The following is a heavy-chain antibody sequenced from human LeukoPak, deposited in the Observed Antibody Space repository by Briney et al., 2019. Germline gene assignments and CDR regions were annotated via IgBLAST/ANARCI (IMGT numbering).Heavy chain of an antibody. D-gene: IGHD6-19*01. CDR1: GSTFSSYA. CDR3: AKDPDSSGWYFGAGVFDY. J-gene: IGHJ4*02. CDR2: ISGSSGST. Sequence: GGSLRLSCAASGSTFSSYAMSWVRQAPGKGLEWVSAISGSSGSTYYADSVKGRFTISRDNSKNTLYLQMNSLRAEDTAVYYCAKDPDSSGWYFGAGVFDYWGQGTLVTVSS. V-gene: IGHV3-23*01.